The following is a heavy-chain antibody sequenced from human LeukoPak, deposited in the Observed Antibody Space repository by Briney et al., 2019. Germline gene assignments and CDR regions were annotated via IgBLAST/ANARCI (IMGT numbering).Heavy chain of an antibody. CDR3: ARDGGFSGRDY. D-gene: IGHD3-10*01. CDR2: IYSGGST. Sequence: GGSLRLTCAASGFTVSSNCMSWVRQAPGKGLEWVSVIYSGGSTYYADSVKGRFTISRDNPKNTLYLQMNSLRAEDTAVYYCARDGGFSGRDYWGQGTLVTVSS. V-gene: IGHV3-53*01. CDR1: GFTVSSNC. J-gene: IGHJ4*02.